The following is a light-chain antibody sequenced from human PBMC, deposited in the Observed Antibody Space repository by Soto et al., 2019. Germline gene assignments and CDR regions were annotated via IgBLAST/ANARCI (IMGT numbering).Light chain of an antibody. CDR3: QQVNSYPHT. CDR1: QGISSY. CDR2: AAS. V-gene: IGKV1-9*01. J-gene: IGKJ4*01. Sequence: IQLTQSPSSLSASVGDRVTITCRASQGISSYLAWYQQKPGKAPKLLIYAASTLQSGVPSRFSGSGSGTEFTLTISCLQPEDFAISYCQQVNSYPHTFGGGTKVEIK.